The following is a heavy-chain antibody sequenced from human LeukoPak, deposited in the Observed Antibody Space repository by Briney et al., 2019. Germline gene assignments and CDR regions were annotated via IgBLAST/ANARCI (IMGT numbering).Heavy chain of an antibody. J-gene: IGHJ5*02. D-gene: IGHD1-26*01. CDR2: INGSGGST. CDR1: GFTFSSYA. Sequence: GGSLRLSCAASGFTFSSYAMSWVRQAPGKGLEWVSDINGSGGSTYYADSVKGRLTISRDNSKNTLYLQMNSLRAEDTAVYYCAKKYSTGLDPWGQGTLVTVSS. CDR3: AKKYSTGLDP. V-gene: IGHV3-23*01.